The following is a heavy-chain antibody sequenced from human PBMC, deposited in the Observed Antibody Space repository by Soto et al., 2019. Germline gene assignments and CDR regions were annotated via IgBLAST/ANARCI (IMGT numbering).Heavy chain of an antibody. CDR1: GGSFSGYY. CDR2: INDRGSI. Sequence: QVQLQQWGAGPLRPLEPLSLTCGVSGGSFSGYYWAWIRQSPGKGLEWIGEINDRGSINYNPSLNSLVSISVDTSKNHCSRNLRSVTAADTAVYYCARESHDILTGPPWVWYCDLWGRGTLVTVSS. CDR3: ARESHDILTGPPWVWYCDL. V-gene: IGHV4-34*01. J-gene: IGHJ2*01. D-gene: IGHD3-9*01.